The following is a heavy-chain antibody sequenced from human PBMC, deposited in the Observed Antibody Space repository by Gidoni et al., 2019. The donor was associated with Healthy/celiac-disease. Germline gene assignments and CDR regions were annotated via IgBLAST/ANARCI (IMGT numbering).Heavy chain of an antibody. V-gene: IGHV1-69*01. CDR2: IIPIFGTA. D-gene: IGHD2-15*01. CDR3: ASHCSGGSCYSWGYP. CDR1: SSYA. Sequence: SSYAISWVRQAPGQGLEWMGGIIPIFGTANYAQKFQGRVTITADESTSTAYMELSSLRSEDTAVYYCASHCSGGSCYSWGYPWGQGTLVTV. J-gene: IGHJ5*02.